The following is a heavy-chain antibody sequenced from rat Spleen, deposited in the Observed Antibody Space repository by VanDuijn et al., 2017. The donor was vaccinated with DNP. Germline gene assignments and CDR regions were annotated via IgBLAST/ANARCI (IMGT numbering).Heavy chain of an antibody. CDR1: GFSLTSYG. V-gene: IGHV2-4*01. Sequence: QVQLKESGPGLVQPSQTLSLTCTVSGFSLTSYGVNWVRQPPGKGLEWIGAIWSGGSTDYNSTLKSRLSISRDTSKSQVFLKMNSLQAEDTATYYCARDQVITFFDHWGQGVMVTVSS. CDR2: IWSGGST. D-gene: IGHD1-1*01. CDR3: ARDQVITFFDH. J-gene: IGHJ2*01.